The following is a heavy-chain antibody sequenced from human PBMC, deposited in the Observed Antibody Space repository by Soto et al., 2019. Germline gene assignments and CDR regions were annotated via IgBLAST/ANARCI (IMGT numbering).Heavy chain of an antibody. J-gene: IGHJ4*02. D-gene: IGHD3-9*01. CDR3: ARDASYYDSWTSQGSIYFDY. CDR1: GYTFTSYG. CDR2: ISAYNGNT. Sequence: APVKVSCKASGYTFTSYGISWVRQAPGQGLEWMGWISAYNGNTNYAQKLQGRVSMTTDTSTSTAYMELTSLRSDATAVPYCARDASYYDSWTSQGSIYFDYWGQGNLGTVSS. V-gene: IGHV1-18*01.